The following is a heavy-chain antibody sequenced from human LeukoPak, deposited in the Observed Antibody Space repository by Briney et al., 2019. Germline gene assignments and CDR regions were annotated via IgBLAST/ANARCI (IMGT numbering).Heavy chain of an antibody. V-gene: IGHV3-49*04. CDR2: IRSKAYGGTT. D-gene: IGHD6-19*01. CDR1: GFTFGDYA. CDR3: TRPYSSGWYAEFDY. J-gene: IGHJ4*02. Sequence: GGSLRLSCTASGFTFGDYAMSWVRQAPGKGLEWVGFIRSKAYGGTTEYAASVKGRFTISRDDSKSIAYLQMNSLKTEDTAVYYCTRPYSSGWYAEFDYWGQGTLVTVSS.